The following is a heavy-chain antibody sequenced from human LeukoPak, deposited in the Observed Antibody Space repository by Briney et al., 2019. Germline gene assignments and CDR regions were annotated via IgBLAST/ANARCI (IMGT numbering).Heavy chain of an antibody. CDR1: GFTFSSYA. CDR3: ARAAPYYYDSSGYSAFDS. CDR2: ISGSGGST. D-gene: IGHD3-22*01. J-gene: IGHJ3*02. V-gene: IGHV3-23*01. Sequence: GGSLRLSCAASGFTFSSYAMSWVRQAPGKGLEWVSAISGSGGSTYYADSVKGRFTISRDNSKNTLYLQMNSLRDEDTAVYYCARAAPYYYDSSGYSAFDSWGQGTMVTVSA.